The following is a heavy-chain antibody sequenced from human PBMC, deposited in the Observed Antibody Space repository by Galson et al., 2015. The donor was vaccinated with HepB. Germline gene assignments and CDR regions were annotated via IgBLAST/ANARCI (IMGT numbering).Heavy chain of an antibody. D-gene: IGHD3-10*01. Sequence: SVKVSCKASGYTFTSYGISWVRQAPGQGLEWVGWINTYNGNTNYAQKLQGRVTMTTDTSTSTAYMELRSLRPNDTAVYYCARGPWFGELTGIVVFQHWGQGTLVTVSS. CDR2: INTYNGNT. V-gene: IGHV1-18*04. CDR1: GYTFTSYG. J-gene: IGHJ1*01. CDR3: ARGPWFGELTGIVVFQH.